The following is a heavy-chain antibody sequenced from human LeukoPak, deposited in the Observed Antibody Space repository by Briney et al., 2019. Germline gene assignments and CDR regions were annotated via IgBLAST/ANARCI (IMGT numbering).Heavy chain of an antibody. CDR3: ARDQRRRTTIFGVVSFPPYYYYMDV. CDR1: GGTFSSCA. Sequence: SVKVSCKASGGTFSSCAISWVRQAPGQGLEWMGRIIPIFGTANYAQKFQGRVTITTDESTSTAYMELSSLRSEDTAVYYCARDQRRRTTIFGVVSFPPYYYYMDVWGKGTTVTVSS. CDR2: IIPIFGTA. V-gene: IGHV1-69*05. D-gene: IGHD3-3*01. J-gene: IGHJ6*03.